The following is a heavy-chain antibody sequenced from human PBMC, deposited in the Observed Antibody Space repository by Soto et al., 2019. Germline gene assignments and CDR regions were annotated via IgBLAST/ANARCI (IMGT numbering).Heavy chain of an antibody. CDR1: GFTFSSYA. V-gene: IGHV3-30-3*01. Sequence: GGSLRLSCAASGFTFSSYAMSWVRQAPGKGLEWVAVISYDGSNKYYADSVKGRFTISRDNSKNTLYLQMNSLRAEDTAVYYCASTRRSWPLSGYYGMDVWGQGTTVTVSS. CDR2: ISYDGSNK. D-gene: IGHD6-13*01. CDR3: ASTRRSWPLSGYYGMDV. J-gene: IGHJ6*02.